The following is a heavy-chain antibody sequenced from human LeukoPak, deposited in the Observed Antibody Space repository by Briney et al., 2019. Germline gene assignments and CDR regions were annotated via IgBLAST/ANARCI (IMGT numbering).Heavy chain of an antibody. CDR2: IYHSGST. CDR3: ARDTPTTVVTPAFDY. D-gene: IGHD4-23*01. V-gene: IGHV4-38-2*02. CDR1: GYSLSSAYY. Sequence: SETLSLTCTVSGYSLSSAYYWGWIRQPPGKGLEWIGSIYHSGSTYYNPSLKSRVTISVDTSKNQFSLKLSSVTAADTAVYYCARDTPTTVVTPAFDYWGQGSLVTVSS. J-gene: IGHJ4*02.